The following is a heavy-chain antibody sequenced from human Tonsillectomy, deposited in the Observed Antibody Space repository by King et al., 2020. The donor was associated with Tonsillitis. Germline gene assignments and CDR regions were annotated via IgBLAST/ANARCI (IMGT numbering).Heavy chain of an antibody. CDR1: GGSFSGYF. CDR3: ARGTNYYDSGSYYPFNAFDS. V-gene: IGHV4-34*01. D-gene: IGHD3-10*01. J-gene: IGHJ3*02. Sequence: VQLQQWGAGRLKPSETLSLTCAVSGGSFSGYFWNWIRQPPGKRLEWIGEISHSGSTTYNPPLKSPVTISIDTSKNQFSLKLSSVTAADTAVYYCARGTNYYDSGSYYPFNAFDSWGPGTMVTASS. CDR2: ISHSGST.